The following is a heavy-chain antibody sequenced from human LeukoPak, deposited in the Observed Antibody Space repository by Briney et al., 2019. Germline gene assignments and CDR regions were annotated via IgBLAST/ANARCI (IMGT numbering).Heavy chain of an antibody. D-gene: IGHD1-26*01. V-gene: IGHV3-53*04. J-gene: IGHJ4*02. CDR2: IYSGGST. CDR1: GFTVSSNY. CDR3: ARVRWELLPHESYYFDY. Sequence: GSLRLSCAASGFTVSSNYMSWVRQAPGKGLEWVSVIYSGGSTYYADSVKGRFTISRHNSKNTLYLQMNSLRAEDTAVYYCARVRWELLPHESYYFDYWGQGTLVTVSS.